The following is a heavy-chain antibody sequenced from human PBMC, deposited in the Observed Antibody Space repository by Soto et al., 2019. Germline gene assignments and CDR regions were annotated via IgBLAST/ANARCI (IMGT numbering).Heavy chain of an antibody. CDR2: ISAYNGNT. D-gene: IGHD3-3*01. J-gene: IGHJ3*02. V-gene: IGHV1-18*01. CDR1: GYTFTSYG. CDR3: ATDPITIFGVVNALDI. Sequence: GASVKVSCKASGYTFTSYGISWVRQAPGQGLKWMGWISAYNGNTNYAQKLQGRVTMTTDTSTSTAYMELRSLRSDDTAVYYCATDPITIFGVVNALDIWGQGTMVTVS.